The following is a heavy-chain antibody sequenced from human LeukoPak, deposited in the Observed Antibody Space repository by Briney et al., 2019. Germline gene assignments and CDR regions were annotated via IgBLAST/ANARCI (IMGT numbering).Heavy chain of an antibody. D-gene: IGHD7-27*01. Sequence: SETLSLTCTVSGDSISTYYWHWIRQPAGKGLEWIGRVYSSGSTNYSPSLKSRVTMSLDTSKNQFSLKVRSVTAADTAFYYCVRAGPGALRDEWYFDLWGRGTLVTVSS. J-gene: IGHJ2*01. CDR1: GDSISTYY. V-gene: IGHV4-4*07. CDR3: VRAGPGALRDEWYFDL. CDR2: VYSSGST.